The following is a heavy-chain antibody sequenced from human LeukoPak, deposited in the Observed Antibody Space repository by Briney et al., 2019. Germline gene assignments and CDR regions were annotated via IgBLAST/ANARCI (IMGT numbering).Heavy chain of an antibody. V-gene: IGHV3-74*01. CDR3: ARDLVLGSGSYGQ. Sequence: GGSLRLSCTASGFTFSAYAMMWVRQAPGKGLVWVSRIHGDGTFTTSADSVKGRFTISRDNAQNMVYLQMNSLRVEDTAVYYCARDLVLGSGSYGQWGQGTLVTVSS. D-gene: IGHD3-10*01. J-gene: IGHJ4*02. CDR2: IHGDGTFT. CDR1: GFTFSAYA.